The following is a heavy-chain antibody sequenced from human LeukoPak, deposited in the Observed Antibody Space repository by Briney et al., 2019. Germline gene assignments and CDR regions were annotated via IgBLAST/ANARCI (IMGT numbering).Heavy chain of an antibody. J-gene: IGHJ4*02. CDR2: IKQDGSEK. CDR1: GFIFSNYW. V-gene: IGHV3-7*04. CDR3: VRGRGSDY. Sequence: GGSLRLSCAASGFIFSNYWMTWVRQAPGKGLEWVAIIKQDGSEKYYVDSVKGLFTISRDNAKNSLYLQINDLRTEDSAVYYCVRGRGSDYWGQGTLVTVSS.